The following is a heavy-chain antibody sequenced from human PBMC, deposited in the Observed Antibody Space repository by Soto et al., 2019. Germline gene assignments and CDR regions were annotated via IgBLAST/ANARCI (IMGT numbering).Heavy chain of an antibody. V-gene: IGHV4-4*02. Sequence: QVQLQESGPGLVKPSETLSLTCDVSGDSISSPTWWTWVRQPPGKGLEWIGEVDHSGSTNYNSSLRSRVTISVDKSKNQFSLRLTSVTAADTAVYYCATRAPIDGDPYWGQGTLVTVSS. CDR2: VDHSGST. D-gene: IGHD4-17*01. CDR3: ATRAPIDGDPY. CDR1: GDSISSPTW. J-gene: IGHJ4*02.